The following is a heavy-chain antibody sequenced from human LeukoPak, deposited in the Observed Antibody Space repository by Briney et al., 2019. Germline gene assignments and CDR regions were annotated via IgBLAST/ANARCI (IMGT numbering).Heavy chain of an antibody. J-gene: IGHJ5*02. CDR3: ARKWFGELLGWFDP. V-gene: IGHV4-38-2*02. CDR2: IYYRRTT. CDR1: GYSISSGYD. Sequence: SETLSLTCTVSGYSISSGYDWGWIRQPPGKGLEWIGSIYYRRTTYYNPSLKSRVTISVDTSKNQFSLKLSSVTAADTAVYYCARKWFGELLGWFDPWGQGTLVTVSS. D-gene: IGHD3-10*01.